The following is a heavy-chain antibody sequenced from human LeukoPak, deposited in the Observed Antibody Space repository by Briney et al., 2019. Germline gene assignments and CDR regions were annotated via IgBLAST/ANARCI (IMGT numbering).Heavy chain of an antibody. CDR3: ARYYDQSGYYGRHDY. D-gene: IGHD3-22*01. V-gene: IGHV3-30-3*01. J-gene: IGHJ4*02. CDR1: GFTFSSYA. Sequence: PGGSLRLSCAASGFTFSSYAMHWVRQAPGKGLEWVAVISYDGSNKYYADSVKGRFTISRDNSKNTLYLQMNSLRAEDTALYYCARYYDQSGYYGRHDYWGQGTLVTVSS. CDR2: ISYDGSNK.